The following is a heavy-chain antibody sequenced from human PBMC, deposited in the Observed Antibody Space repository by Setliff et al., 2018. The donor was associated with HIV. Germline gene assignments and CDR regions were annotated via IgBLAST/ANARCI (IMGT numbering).Heavy chain of an antibody. V-gene: IGHV4-59*12. D-gene: IGHD3-22*01. CDR3: ARDRHYFDRSGYYSYFYFDF. J-gene: IGHJ4*02. Sequence: SETLSLTCTVSGDSIRNDYWTWIRQSPEKGLEWIAYISYTGGTNYNPSLKSRVTLSLDTSKNQLSLKLTSMTAADTAVYYCARDRHYFDRSGYYSYFYFDFWGQGTLVTVSS. CDR1: GDSIRNDY. CDR2: ISYTGGT.